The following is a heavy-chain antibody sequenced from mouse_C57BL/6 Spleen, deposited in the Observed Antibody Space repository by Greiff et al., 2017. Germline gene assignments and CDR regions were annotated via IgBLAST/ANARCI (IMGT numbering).Heavy chain of an antibody. CDR3: ARNYYGSRAWFAY. V-gene: IGHV1-26*01. CDR2: INPNNGGT. J-gene: IGHJ3*01. D-gene: IGHD1-1*01. Sequence: VQLQQSGPELVKPGASVKISCKASGYTFTDYYMNWVKQSHGKSLEWIGDINPNNGGTSYNQKFKGKATLTVDKSSSTAYMELRSLTSEDSAVYYCARNYYGSRAWFAYWGQGTLVTVSA. CDR1: GYTFTDYY.